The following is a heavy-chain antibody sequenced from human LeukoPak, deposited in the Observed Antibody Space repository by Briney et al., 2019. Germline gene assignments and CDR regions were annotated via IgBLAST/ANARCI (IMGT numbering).Heavy chain of an antibody. V-gene: IGHV3-43*02. J-gene: IGHJ1*01. CDR1: GFTFDEYA. CDR2: ITGDGGRT. D-gene: IGHD3-22*01. CDR3: AKDRDTSGFEH. Sequence: PGGSLRLSCAASGFTFDEYAIHWVRQPPGKGLEWVSFITGDGGRTYYADSVKGRFAISRDNSKNSLYLQMNSLRTEDTALYYCAKDRDTSGFEHWGQGTLVTVSS.